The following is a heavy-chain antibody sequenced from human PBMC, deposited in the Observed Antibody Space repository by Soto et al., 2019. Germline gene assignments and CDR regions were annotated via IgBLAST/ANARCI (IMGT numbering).Heavy chain of an antibody. V-gene: IGHV4-4*07. D-gene: IGHD3-22*01. CDR2: IYNGGIP. J-gene: IGHJ4*02. CDR1: GGSVSSQY. Sequence: SETLSLTCSVSGGSVSSQYWSWIRQPAGKGLEWIGRIYNGGIPLIHPSLESRVALSLDTSKNQFSLTLSSVTAADTAIFYCASKDYDNSVYYFDYWGRGTLVTVSS. CDR3: ASKDYDNSVYYFDY.